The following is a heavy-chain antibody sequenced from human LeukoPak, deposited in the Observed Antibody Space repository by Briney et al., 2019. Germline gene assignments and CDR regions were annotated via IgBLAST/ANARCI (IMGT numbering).Heavy chain of an antibody. D-gene: IGHD3-22*01. Sequence: SETLSLTCTVSGGSISSGGYYWSRIRQPPGKGLEWIGYIYHSGSTYYNPSLKSRVTISVDRSKNQFSLKLSSVTAADTAVYYCARRLDYYDSSGYWFDPWGQGTLVTVSS. CDR2: IYHSGST. V-gene: IGHV4-30-2*01. J-gene: IGHJ5*02. CDR3: ARRLDYYDSSGYWFDP. CDR1: GGSISSGGYY.